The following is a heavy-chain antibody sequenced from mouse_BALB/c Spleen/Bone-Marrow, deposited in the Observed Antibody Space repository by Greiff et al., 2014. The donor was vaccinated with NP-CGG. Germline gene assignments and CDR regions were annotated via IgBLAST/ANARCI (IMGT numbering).Heavy chain of an antibody. J-gene: IGHJ3*01. CDR3: ERSATMIFAY. D-gene: IGHD2-4*01. Sequence: QVQLQQSGAELAKPGASVKMSCKASGYTFTSYWMHWVKQRPGQGLEWIGYINPSTGYTEYNQKFKDKATLTADKSSSTAYMQRNSLKSEDSAVYYCERSATMIFAYWGQGTLVTVSA. CDR2: INPSTGYT. CDR1: GYTFTSYW. V-gene: IGHV1-7*01.